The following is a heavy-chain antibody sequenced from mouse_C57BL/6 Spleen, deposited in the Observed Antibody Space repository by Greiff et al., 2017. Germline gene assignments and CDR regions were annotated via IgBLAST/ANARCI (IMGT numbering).Heavy chain of an antibody. CDR1: GFDIKNTN. J-gene: IGHJ2*01. Sequence: EVQGVESVAELVRPGASVKLSCTASGFDIKNTNMHWVKQSHEQGLEWIGRINPANGNTRYAPKLQGRATITADTSSTTAYLQLRSLTSEDTGINYCASFSTGYSDYWGQGTTLTVSS. V-gene: IGHV14-3*01. CDR3: ASFSTGYSDY. CDR2: INPANGNT. D-gene: IGHD4-1*02.